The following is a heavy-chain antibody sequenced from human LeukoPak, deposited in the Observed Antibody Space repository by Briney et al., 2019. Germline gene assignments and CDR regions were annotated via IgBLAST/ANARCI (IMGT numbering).Heavy chain of an antibody. V-gene: IGHV1-18*01. J-gene: IGHJ4*02. CDR3: ARVGPHRKMATTRYHFDY. CDR1: GYTFTSYD. CDR2: ISGYNGNT. D-gene: IGHD5-24*01. Sequence: ASVKVSCKASGYTFTSYDINWVRQATGQGLEWMGWISGYNGNTKYAQKLQGRVTMTTDTSTSTAYMELRSLRSDDTAVYYCARVGPHRKMATTRYHFDYWGQGTLVTVSS.